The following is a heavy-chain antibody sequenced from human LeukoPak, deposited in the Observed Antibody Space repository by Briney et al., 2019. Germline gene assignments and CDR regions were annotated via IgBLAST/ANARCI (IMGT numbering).Heavy chain of an antibody. CDR1: GLTFSSYG. CDR3: AKNYYYDSSGYSDY. D-gene: IGHD3-22*01. V-gene: IGHV3-30*02. CDR2: IRYDGSNK. Sequence: GGSLRLFCAASGLTFSSYGMHWVRQAPGKGLEWVAFIRYDGSNKYYADSVKGRFTISRDNSKNTLYLQMNSLRAEDTAVYYCAKNYYYDSSGYSDYWGQGTLVTVSS. J-gene: IGHJ4*02.